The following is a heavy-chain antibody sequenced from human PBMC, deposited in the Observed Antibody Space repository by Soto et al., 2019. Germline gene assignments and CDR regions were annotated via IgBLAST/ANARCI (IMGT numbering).Heavy chain of an antibody. CDR3: ARGGVYGTDHYYRGMDV. D-gene: IGHD4-17*01. J-gene: IGHJ6*02. CDR1: GFTFGSSA. Sequence: DVQLLESGGGLAQPGGSLRLSCEASGFTFGSSAMGWVRQAPGKGLEWVSSISGSGANTHYTDSVKGRFTISKDDSKSTVSLQLNSLRVDDTAIYYCARGGVYGTDHYYRGMDVWGQGRPVTVS. CDR2: ISGSGANT. V-gene: IGHV3-23*01.